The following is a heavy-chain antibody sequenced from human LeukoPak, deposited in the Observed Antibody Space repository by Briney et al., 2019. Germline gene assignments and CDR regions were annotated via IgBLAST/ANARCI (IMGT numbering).Heavy chain of an antibody. Sequence: PGGSLRLSCAASGFTFSSYGMHWVRQAPGKGLEWVAVISYDGSNKYYADSVKGRFTISRDNAKNSLYLQMNSLRAEDTAVYYCARDGRYPNDAFDIWGQGTMVTVSS. CDR3: ARDGRYPNDAFDI. J-gene: IGHJ3*02. CDR1: GFTFSSYG. D-gene: IGHD1-1*01. V-gene: IGHV3-30*03. CDR2: ISYDGSNK.